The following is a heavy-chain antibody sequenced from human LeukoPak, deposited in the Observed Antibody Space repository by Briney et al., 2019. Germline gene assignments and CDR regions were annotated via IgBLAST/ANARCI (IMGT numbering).Heavy chain of an antibody. V-gene: IGHV1-46*01. Sequence: GASVKVSCKASGFTFSVYWMHWVRQAPGQGLEWMGVINPRGDEAVYAQKFQGRITMTRDTPTNTAYMELRSLRSDDTAVYFCAREGGRYCSGGSCYSSNGWYGGLNYWGQGTLVTVSS. J-gene: IGHJ4*02. CDR3: AREGGRYCSGGSCYSSNGWYGGLNY. D-gene: IGHD2-15*01. CDR1: GFTFSVYW. CDR2: INPRGDEA.